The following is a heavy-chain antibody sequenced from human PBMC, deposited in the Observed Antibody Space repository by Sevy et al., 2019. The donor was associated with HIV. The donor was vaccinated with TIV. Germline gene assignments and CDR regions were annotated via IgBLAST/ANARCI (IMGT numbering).Heavy chain of an antibody. CDR1: GFTFSSYA. D-gene: IGHD1-26*01. Sequence: GGSLRLSCAASGFTFSSYAMRWVRQAPGKGLEWVSAISVGSGGTTYYADSVKGRFTISRDNSKNTLYLQMNTLRAEDTAVYYCAKPRESSSYYMDVWGKGTTVTVSS. V-gene: IGHV3-23*01. CDR2: ISVGSGGTT. CDR3: AKPRESSSYYMDV. J-gene: IGHJ6*03.